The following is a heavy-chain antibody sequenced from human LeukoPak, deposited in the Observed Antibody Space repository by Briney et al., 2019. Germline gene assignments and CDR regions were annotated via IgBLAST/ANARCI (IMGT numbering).Heavy chain of an antibody. J-gene: IGHJ4*02. CDR1: GFPFSSYA. D-gene: IGHD3-22*01. CDR3: ARDFDDSSGYYFDY. CDR2: ISSSGSTI. Sequence: PGESLRLSCAASGFPFSSYAMSWVRQAPGKGLEWVSYISSSGSTIYYADSVKGRFTISRDNAKNSLYPQMNSLRAEDTAVCYCARDFDDSSGYYFDYWGQGTLVTVSS. V-gene: IGHV3-48*04.